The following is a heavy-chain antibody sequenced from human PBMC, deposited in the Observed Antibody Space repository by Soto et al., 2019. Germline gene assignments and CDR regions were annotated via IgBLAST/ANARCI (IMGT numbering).Heavy chain of an antibody. D-gene: IGHD3-10*01. CDR1: GGSISSSSYY. Sequence: QLQLQESGPGLVKPSETLSLTCTVSGGSISSSSYYWGWIRQPPGKGLEWIGSIYYSGSTYYNPSLKSRVTISVDTSKNQFSLKLSSVTAADTAVYYCARDHITMVRGVMWAFDIWGQGTMVTVSS. CDR3: ARDHITMVRGVMWAFDI. CDR2: IYYSGST. V-gene: IGHV4-39*01. J-gene: IGHJ3*02.